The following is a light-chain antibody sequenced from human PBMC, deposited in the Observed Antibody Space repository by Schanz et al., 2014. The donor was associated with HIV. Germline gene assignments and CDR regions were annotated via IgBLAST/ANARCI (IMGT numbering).Light chain of an antibody. CDR2: GAS. V-gene: IGKV3-20*01. CDR3: QQYGTSLIT. J-gene: IGKJ1*01. Sequence: EIVLTQSPGTLSLSPGERATLSCRPSQSVSSTHLAWYQQKPGQAPRLLIYGASNRATGIPDRFSGSGSGTDFTLTISSLQSEDFAVYYCQQYGTSLITFGQGTKVEI. CDR1: QSVSSTH.